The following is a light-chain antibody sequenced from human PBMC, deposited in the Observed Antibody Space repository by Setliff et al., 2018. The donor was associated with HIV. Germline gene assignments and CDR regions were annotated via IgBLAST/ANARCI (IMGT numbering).Light chain of an antibody. V-gene: IGLV2-23*02. CDR2: EVS. Sequence: QSALTQPASVSGSPGQSITISCTGTSSDVGSYNLVSWYQQHPGKAPKLMIYEVSKRPSGVPNRFSGSKSGNTASLTISGLQAEDETDYYCCSYAGSGTYVFGTGT. CDR3: CSYAGSGTYV. J-gene: IGLJ1*01. CDR1: SSDVGSYNL.